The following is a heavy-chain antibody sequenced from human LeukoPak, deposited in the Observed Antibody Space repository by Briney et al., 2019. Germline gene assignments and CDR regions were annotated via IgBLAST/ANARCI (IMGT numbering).Heavy chain of an antibody. Sequence: PGGSLRLSCAASGFTFSSYSMSWVRQAPGKELEWVSSISSSSSYLYYADSVKGRFTISRDNAKNSLYLQMNSLRAEDTAVYYCARNERYCSGGSCYRIYYYYYMDVWGKGSTVTVSS. D-gene: IGHD2-15*01. CDR1: GFTFSSYS. J-gene: IGHJ6*03. CDR3: ARNERYCSGGSCYRIYYYYYMDV. CDR2: ISSSSSYL. V-gene: IGHV3-21*01.